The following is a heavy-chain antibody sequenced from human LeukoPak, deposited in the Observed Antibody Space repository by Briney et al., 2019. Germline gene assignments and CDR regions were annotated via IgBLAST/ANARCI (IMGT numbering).Heavy chain of an antibody. Sequence: GGSLRLSCAASGFTFSNYDIHWVRQTPGKGLEWVAVISYDGSKKFYGDSVKGRFTISRDNSKNTLYLQMNSLRAEDTAVYYCARDSLYYYDSSGFDYWGQGTLVTVSS. CDR2: ISYDGSKK. CDR3: ARDSLYYYDSSGFDY. CDR1: GFTFSNYD. J-gene: IGHJ4*02. V-gene: IGHV3-30*03. D-gene: IGHD3-22*01.